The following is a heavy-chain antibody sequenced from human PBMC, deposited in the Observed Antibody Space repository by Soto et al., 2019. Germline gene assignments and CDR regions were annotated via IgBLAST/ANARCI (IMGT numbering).Heavy chain of an antibody. J-gene: IGHJ4*02. D-gene: IGHD2-21*02. CDR2: IKPDGSET. Sequence: PWGSLRLSCAASGLTFSGHWMTWVRQTPGEGLQWVAAIKPDGSETFYVDSVKGRFTISRDNARNSLFLQMDSLRAEDTAVYYCTSRPSGMTYHAVFDFWGQGTLVTVSS. CDR3: TSRPSGMTYHAVFDF. V-gene: IGHV3-7*03. CDR1: GLTFSGHW.